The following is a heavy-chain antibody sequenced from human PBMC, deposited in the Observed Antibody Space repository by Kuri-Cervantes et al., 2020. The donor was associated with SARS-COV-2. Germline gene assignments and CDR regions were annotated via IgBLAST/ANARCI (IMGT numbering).Heavy chain of an antibody. V-gene: IGHV3-30*02. CDR2: IRYDGSNK. CDR3: ARASDDSGYGSFDY. J-gene: IGHJ4*02. D-gene: IGHD5-12*01. Sequence: GESLKISCAASGFTFSSYGMHWVRQAPGKGLEWVAFIRYDGSNKYYADSVKGRFTISRDNSKNSLYLQMNSLRAEDTAVYYCARASDDSGYGSFDYWGQGTLVTVSS. CDR1: GFTFSSYG.